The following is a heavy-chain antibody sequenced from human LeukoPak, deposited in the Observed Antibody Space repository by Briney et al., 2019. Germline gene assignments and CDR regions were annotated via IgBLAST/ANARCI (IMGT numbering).Heavy chain of an antibody. J-gene: IGHJ4*02. CDR3: ARGYTTGGLDY. V-gene: IGHV3-21*01. CDR2: ISGTSSYI. Sequence: PGGSLRLSCAASGFAFSTYNMNWVRQAPGKGLEWVSSISGTSSYIYYADSVKGRFSISRDNAKNSLYLQMNSLTAEDTALYYCARGYTTGGLDYWGQGTLVTVSS. CDR1: GFAFSTYN. D-gene: IGHD6-19*01.